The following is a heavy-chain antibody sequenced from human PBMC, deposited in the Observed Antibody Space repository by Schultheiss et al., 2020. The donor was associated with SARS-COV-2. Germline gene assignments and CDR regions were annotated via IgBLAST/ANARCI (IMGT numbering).Heavy chain of an antibody. J-gene: IGHJ4*02. D-gene: IGHD3-16*01. V-gene: IGHV3-43D*03. CDR3: AKGGPGLGELISPDY. Sequence: GGSLRLSCAASGFTFDDYAMHWVRQAPGKGLEWVSLISWDGGSTYYADPVKGRFTISRDNSKNSLYLQMNSLRAEDTALYYCAKGGPGLGELISPDYWGQGTLVTVSS. CDR2: ISWDGGST. CDR1: GFTFDDYA.